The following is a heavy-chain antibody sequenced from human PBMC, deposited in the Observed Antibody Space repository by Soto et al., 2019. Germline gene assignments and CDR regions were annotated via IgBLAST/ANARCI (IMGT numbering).Heavy chain of an antibody. V-gene: IGHV1-69*01. CDR1: GGTFSSYA. D-gene: IGHD3-10*01. CDR2: IIPIFGTA. J-gene: IGHJ4*02. Sequence: QVQLVQSGAEVKKPGSSVKVSCKASGGTFSSYAISWARQAPGQGLEWMGGIIPIFGTANYAQKFQGRVTITADESTSTAYMELSSLRSEDTAVYYCARTITMVRGVPFPFDYWGQGTLVTVSS. CDR3: ARTITMVRGVPFPFDY.